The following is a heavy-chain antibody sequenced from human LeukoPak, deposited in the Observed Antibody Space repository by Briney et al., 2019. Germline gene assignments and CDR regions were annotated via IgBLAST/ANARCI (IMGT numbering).Heavy chain of an antibody. CDR3: ARASEGIGFFDF. Sequence: ASVKVSCKASGYTFTSYSIHWVRQAAGQRLEWMGWINAGNGNTKYSQKFQGRVTITRDTSASTAYMELSSLRSEDTAVYYCARASEGIGFFDFWGPGLLVTTSS. CDR1: GYTFTSYS. J-gene: IGHJ4*02. V-gene: IGHV1-3*01. CDR2: INAGNGNT. D-gene: IGHD2-21*01.